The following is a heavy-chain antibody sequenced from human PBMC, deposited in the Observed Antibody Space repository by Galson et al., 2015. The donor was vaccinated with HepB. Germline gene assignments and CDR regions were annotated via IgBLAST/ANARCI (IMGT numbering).Heavy chain of an antibody. V-gene: IGHV3-30*03. Sequence: SLRLSCAASGFTFRSYGMHWVRQAPGKGLEWVAVILYDGSDKNSADSVKGRFTISRDNSKNTLYLQMNSLRAEDTAVYYCARDSGYISGWYAGRGGFDYWRQGTLVPVSS. CDR3: ARDSGYISGWYAGRGGFDY. CDR1: GFTFRSYG. J-gene: IGHJ4*02. D-gene: IGHD6-19*01. CDR2: ILYDGSDK.